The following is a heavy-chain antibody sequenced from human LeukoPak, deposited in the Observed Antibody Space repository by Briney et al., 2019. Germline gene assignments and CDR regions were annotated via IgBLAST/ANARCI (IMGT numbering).Heavy chain of an antibody. D-gene: IGHD2-15*01. CDR3: ARVSGYCSGGSCSNWFDP. J-gene: IGHJ5*02. V-gene: IGHV4-61*01. Sequence: SETLSLTCTVSGGSVSSGSYYWSWIRQPPGKGLEWIGYIYYSGSTNYNPSLKSRVTISVDMSKNQFSLKLSSVTAADTAVYYCARVSGYCSGGSCSNWFDPWGQGTLVTVSS. CDR1: GGSVSSGSYY. CDR2: IYYSGST.